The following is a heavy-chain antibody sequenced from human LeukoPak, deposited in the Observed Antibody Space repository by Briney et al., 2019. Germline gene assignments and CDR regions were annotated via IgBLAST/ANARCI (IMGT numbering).Heavy chain of an antibody. CDR3: ATDQYHLPDY. J-gene: IGHJ4*02. CDR2: ISGSGGST. CDR1: GFTFSSYA. D-gene: IGHD2-2*01. Sequence: GGSLRLSCAASGFTFSSYAMSWVRQAPGKGLEWVSAISGSGGSTYYADSVKGRFTISKDNSKNTLYLQMNSLRAEDTAVYYCATDQYHLPDYWGQGTLVTVSS. V-gene: IGHV3-23*01.